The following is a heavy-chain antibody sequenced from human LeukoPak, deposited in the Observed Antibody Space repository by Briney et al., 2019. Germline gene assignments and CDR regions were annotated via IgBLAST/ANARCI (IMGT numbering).Heavy chain of an antibody. CDR2: IIPIFGTA. CDR3: ALSWSIASRQTYYFDY. D-gene: IGHD6-6*01. CDR1: GGTFSSNA. J-gene: IGHJ4*02. V-gene: IGHV1-69*13. Sequence: EASVKVSCKTSGGTFSSNAVNWVRQAPGHGLEWMGGIIPIFGTANYAQKFQGRVTITADASTSTAYMELSSLRSEDTAVYYCALSWSIASRQTYYFDYWGQGTLVTVSS.